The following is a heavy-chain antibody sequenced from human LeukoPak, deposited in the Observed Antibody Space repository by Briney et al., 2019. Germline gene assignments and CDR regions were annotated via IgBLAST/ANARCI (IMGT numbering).Heavy chain of an antibody. Sequence: GGSLRLSCAASGFTFSSYWMHWVRQAPGKGLVWVSRINSDGSSTSYADSVKGRFTISRDNAKNTLYLQMNSLRAEDTAVYYCASLPSGSPSNFDYWGQGTLVTVSS. CDR2: INSDGSST. V-gene: IGHV3-74*01. J-gene: IGHJ4*02. D-gene: IGHD1-26*01. CDR3: ASLPSGSPSNFDY. CDR1: GFTFSSYW.